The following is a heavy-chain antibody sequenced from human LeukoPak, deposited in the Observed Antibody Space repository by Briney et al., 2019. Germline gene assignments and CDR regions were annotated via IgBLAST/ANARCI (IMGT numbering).Heavy chain of an antibody. Sequence: RPGGSLRLSCAASGFTFSSYAMSWVRQAPGKGLEWVSAISGSGGSTYYADSVKGRFTISRDNSKNTLYLQMNSLRAEDTAVYYCAKGTFRSSWSNYYYGMDVWGQGTTVTVSS. D-gene: IGHD6-13*01. J-gene: IGHJ6*02. CDR3: AKGTFRSSWSNYYYGMDV. CDR1: GFTFSSYA. CDR2: ISGSGGST. V-gene: IGHV3-23*01.